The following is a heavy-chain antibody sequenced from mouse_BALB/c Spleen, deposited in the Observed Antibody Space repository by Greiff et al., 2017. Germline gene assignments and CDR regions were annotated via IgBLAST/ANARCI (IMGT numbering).Heavy chain of an antibody. D-gene: IGHD2-4*01. CDR1: GYTFTSYW. CDR2: IYPGDGDT. V-gene: IGHV1-87*01. Sequence: VKLQESGAELARPGASVKLSCKASGYTFTSYWMQWVKQRPGQGLEWIGAIYPGDGDTRYTQKFKGKATLTADKSSSTAYMQLSSLASEDSAVYYCARSDMITDYWGQGTTLTVSS. J-gene: IGHJ2*01. CDR3: ARSDMITDY.